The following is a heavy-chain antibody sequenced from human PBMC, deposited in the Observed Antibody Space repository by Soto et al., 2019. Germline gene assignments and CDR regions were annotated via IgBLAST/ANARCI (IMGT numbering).Heavy chain of an antibody. Sequence: QVQLVQSGAEVKKPGSSVKVSCKASGGTFRSYAISWVRQAPGQGLEWMGGIIPIFGTATYAQKFQGRVTITADESTSTAYMELSSLRSEDTAVYYCARESRYCSGGSCYFLPGIDYWGQGTLVTVSS. CDR2: IIPIFGTA. CDR3: ARESRYCSGGSCYFLPGIDY. V-gene: IGHV1-69*12. D-gene: IGHD2-15*01. J-gene: IGHJ4*02. CDR1: GGTFRSYA.